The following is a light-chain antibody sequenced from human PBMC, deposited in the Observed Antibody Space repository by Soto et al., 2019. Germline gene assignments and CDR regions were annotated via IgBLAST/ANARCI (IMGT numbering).Light chain of an antibody. CDR1: SSDVGGYNF. Sequence: QSALTQPASVSGSPGQSITISCTGTSSDVGGYNFVSWYQQYPGKAPKLIIHEVGNRPSGVSNRFSAPKSGNTASLNISGLQPEDEADYYCSSLTSSSTLVFGTGTKLTVL. J-gene: IGLJ1*01. CDR3: SSLTSSSTLV. V-gene: IGLV2-14*01. CDR2: EVG.